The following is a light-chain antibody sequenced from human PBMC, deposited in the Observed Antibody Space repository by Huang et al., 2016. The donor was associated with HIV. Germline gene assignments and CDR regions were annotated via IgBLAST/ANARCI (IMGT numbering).Light chain of an antibody. Sequence: DIVITQSPDSPAVSLGERATLHCKSSQTVLDSSNNKNDLAGYQQKPGQPPKLLIYLASSRESGVPDRVSGSGSGKDFTLTISSLQAEDVAVYYCHQYYDTPYSFGQGTKLEIK. CDR3: HQYYDTPYS. J-gene: IGKJ2*01. CDR1: QTVLDSSNNKND. CDR2: LAS. V-gene: IGKV4-1*01.